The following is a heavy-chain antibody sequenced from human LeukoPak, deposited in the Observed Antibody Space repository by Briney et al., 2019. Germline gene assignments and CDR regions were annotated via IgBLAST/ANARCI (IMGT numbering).Heavy chain of an antibody. D-gene: IGHD3-3*01. CDR2: ISGSGGST. CDR1: GFTFSSYD. CDR3: ARAGVYYDFNYMDV. J-gene: IGHJ6*03. Sequence: GGSLRLSCAASGFTFSSYDMNWVRQAPGKGLEWVSGISGSGGSTYYADSVKGRFTISRDNSKNTLYLQMNSLRAEDTAVYYCARAGVYYDFNYMDVWGKGTTVTVSS. V-gene: IGHV3-23*01.